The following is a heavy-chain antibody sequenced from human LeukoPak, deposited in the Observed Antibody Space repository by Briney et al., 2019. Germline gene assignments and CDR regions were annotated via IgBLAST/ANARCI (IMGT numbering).Heavy chain of an antibody. CDR3: ARVVDGYGMDV. J-gene: IGHJ6*04. CDR2: IYSGGST. V-gene: IGHV3-53*01. Sequence: GGSLRLSCAASGFTVSSNYMSWVHQAPGKGLEWVSVIYSGGSTYYADSVKGRFTISRDNSKNTLYLQMNSLRAEDTAVYYCARVVDGYGMDVWGKGTTVTVSS. CDR1: GFTVSSNY. D-gene: IGHD4-17*01.